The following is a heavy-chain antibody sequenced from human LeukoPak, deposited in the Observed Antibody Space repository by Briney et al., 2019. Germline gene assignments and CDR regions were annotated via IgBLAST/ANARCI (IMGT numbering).Heavy chain of an antibody. CDR2: IYYTGST. D-gene: IGHD4-17*01. V-gene: IGHV4-39*07. J-gene: IGHJ4*02. Sequence: ETPCHTRTVSGGSISSNNLYWDWIRQPPGKGLEWIGNIYYTGSTHYNPFLQSRLTISVDTSKNQFSLKLSSVTAADTAVYYCARHLGGSVTTPFDYWAESPVHPVSS. CDR1: GGSISSNNLY. CDR3: ARHLGGSVTTPFDY.